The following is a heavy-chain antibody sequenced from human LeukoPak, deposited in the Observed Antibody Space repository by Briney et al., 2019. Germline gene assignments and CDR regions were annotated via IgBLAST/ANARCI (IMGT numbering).Heavy chain of an antibody. CDR1: GYTFTSYG. J-gene: IGHJ4*02. CDR3: ARDVVGY. CDR2: INPNSGGT. D-gene: IGHD2-21*01. Sequence: ASVKVSCKASGYTFTSYGISWVRQAPGQGLEWMGRINPNSGGTNYAQKFQGRVTMTRDTSISTAYMELSRPRSDDTAVYYCARDVVGYWGQGTLVTVSS. V-gene: IGHV1-2*06.